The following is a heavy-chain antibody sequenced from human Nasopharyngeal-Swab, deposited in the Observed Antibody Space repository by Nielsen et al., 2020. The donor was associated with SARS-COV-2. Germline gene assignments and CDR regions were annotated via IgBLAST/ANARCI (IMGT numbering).Heavy chain of an antibody. CDR3: AKAPYLRGLDV. D-gene: IGHD3-10*01. Sequence: GGSLRLSCAVSGFTFSSYAMSWVRQAPGKGLEWVSIISGSGDTTYYADSVNDRFTISRDNSKNTLYLQMNSLRVEDTAVYYCAKAPYLRGLDVWGQGTTVTVSS. J-gene: IGHJ6*02. CDR2: ISGSGDTT. CDR1: GFTFSSYA. V-gene: IGHV3-23*01.